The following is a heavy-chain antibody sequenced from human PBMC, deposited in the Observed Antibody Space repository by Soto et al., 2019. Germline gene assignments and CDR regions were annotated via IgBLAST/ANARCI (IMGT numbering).Heavy chain of an antibody. D-gene: IGHD3-3*01. J-gene: IGHJ6*02. CDR3: ARGPTYYDFWSGSTTRRGGMDV. CDR2: IYYSGST. V-gene: IGHV4-59*01. Sequence: PSETLSLTCTVSGGSISSYYWSWIRQPPGKGLEWIGYIYYSGSTNYNPSLKSRVTISVDTSKNQFSLKLSSVTAADTAVYYCARGPTYYDFWSGSTTRRGGMDVWGQGTTVTVSS. CDR1: GGSISSYY.